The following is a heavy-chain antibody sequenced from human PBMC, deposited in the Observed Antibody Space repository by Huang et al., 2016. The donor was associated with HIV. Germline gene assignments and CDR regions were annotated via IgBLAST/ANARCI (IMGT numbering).Heavy chain of an antibody. V-gene: IGHV3-7*01. J-gene: IGHJ3*02. CDR3: ATNLQIVVVPPDMGYDAFDM. Sequence: DEHLVESGGGLVQPGGSVTITCEVSGFNFKNYWMNWVRKDQGKGLEWVANIRGDGSEKNYVDSVKGRFTIFRDNAKNLLYLQMKSLRAEDTSVYYCATNLQIVVVPPDMGYDAFDMWGQGTMVTVSS. CDR1: GFNFKNYW. D-gene: IGHD2-2*01. CDR2: IRGDGSEK.